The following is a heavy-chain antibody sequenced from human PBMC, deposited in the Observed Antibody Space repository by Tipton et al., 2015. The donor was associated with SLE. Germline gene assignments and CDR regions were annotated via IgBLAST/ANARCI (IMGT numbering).Heavy chain of an antibody. Sequence: TLSLTCTVSGGSISSGDKWWSWIRQPPGKGLEWIGYMYNSGSTFYNPSLKSRVAISLDTSKNQFSLKLSSVTAADTAVYYCAISFNRGGYDVWGQGTLVTVSS. D-gene: IGHD5-12*01. J-gene: IGHJ4*02. CDR2: MYNSGST. CDR1: GGSISSGDKW. CDR3: AISFNRGGYDV. V-gene: IGHV4-30-4*02.